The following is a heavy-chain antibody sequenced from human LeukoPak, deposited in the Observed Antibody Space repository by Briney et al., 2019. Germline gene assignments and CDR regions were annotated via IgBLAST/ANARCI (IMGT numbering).Heavy chain of an antibody. CDR1: GYTFTSYD. D-gene: IGHD6-13*01. J-gene: IGHJ6*03. V-gene: IGHV1-8*01. Sequence: GASVKVSCKASGYTFTSYDINWVRQATGQGLEWMGWMNPNSGNTGYAQKFQGRVTMTRNTSISTAYMELSSLRSQDTAVYYCARGPPIIAAEYEPTFYYYYMDVWGKGTTVTVSS. CDR2: MNPNSGNT. CDR3: ARGPPIIAAEYEPTFYYYYMDV.